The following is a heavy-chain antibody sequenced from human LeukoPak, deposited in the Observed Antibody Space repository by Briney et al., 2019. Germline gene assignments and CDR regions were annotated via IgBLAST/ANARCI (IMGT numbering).Heavy chain of an antibody. J-gene: IGHJ4*02. CDR3: VQQYSSIWSVGDS. Sequence: GGSLRLSCATSGFTFSTYAMSWVRQAPGKGLEWVSAISGGTDSTYYTDSVKGRFTISRDTDKNTLYLQMNSLRAGDTAVYYCVQQYSSIWSVGDSWGQGTLVTVSS. D-gene: IGHD6-13*01. CDR2: ISGGTDST. V-gene: IGHV3-23*01. CDR1: GFTFSTYA.